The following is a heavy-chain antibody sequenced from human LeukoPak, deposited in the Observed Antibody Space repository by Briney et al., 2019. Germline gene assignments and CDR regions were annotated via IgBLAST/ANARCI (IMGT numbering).Heavy chain of an antibody. CDR2: ISGDGGST. Sequence: TGGSLRPSFAAPGFPFEDYAMHWVRQAPGKGLEWVSLISGDGGSTYYADSMKGRATISRENSKNSLYRQMNSLRADDTAMYHCARPAGDYARGGFDIWGQGTLVTVSS. J-gene: IGHJ3*02. CDR1: GFPFEDYA. V-gene: IGHV3-43*02. D-gene: IGHD4-17*01. CDR3: ARPAGDYARGGFDI.